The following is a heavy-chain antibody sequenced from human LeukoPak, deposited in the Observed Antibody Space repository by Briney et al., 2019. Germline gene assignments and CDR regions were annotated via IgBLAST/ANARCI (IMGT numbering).Heavy chain of an antibody. J-gene: IGHJ4*02. CDR2: ISWNSGSI. Sequence: GGSLRLSCAASGFTFDDYAMHWVRQAPGKGLEWVSGISWNSGSIGYADSVKGRFTISRDNAKNSLYLQMNSLRAEDMALYYCAKGAVPRVNYDSSGPVDYWGQGTLVTVSS. V-gene: IGHV3-9*03. CDR1: GFTFDDYA. CDR3: AKGAVPRVNYDSSGPVDY. D-gene: IGHD3-22*01.